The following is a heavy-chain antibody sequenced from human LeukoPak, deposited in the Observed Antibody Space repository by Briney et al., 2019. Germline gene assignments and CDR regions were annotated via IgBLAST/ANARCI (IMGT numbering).Heavy chain of an antibody. CDR3: ARVEYSSSWQIVYYFDY. J-gene: IGHJ4*02. CDR2: ISSSGSTI. CDR1: GFTFSDYF. V-gene: IGHV3-11*04. Sequence: GGSLRLSCAASGFTFSDYFMSWIRQAPGKGLEWVSCISSSGSTIYYADSVKGRFTISRDNAKNSLYLQMNSLTAEDTAVYYCARVEYSSSWQIVYYFDYWGQGTLVTVSS. D-gene: IGHD6-13*01.